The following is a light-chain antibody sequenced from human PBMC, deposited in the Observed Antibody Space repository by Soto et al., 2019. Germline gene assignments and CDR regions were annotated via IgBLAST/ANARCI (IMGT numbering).Light chain of an antibody. CDR3: LQRSHWRT. V-gene: IGKV3-11*01. CDR1: ERIGRS. Sequence: SAVSVALYAGEGATRAFRASERIGRSLAWYQQRPGQAPRLLIYDASNRATAIPARFSRSRSGTDFTLTISRLEPEDFAVYYCLQRSHWRTFGRGTKVDIK. J-gene: IGKJ4*02. CDR2: DAS.